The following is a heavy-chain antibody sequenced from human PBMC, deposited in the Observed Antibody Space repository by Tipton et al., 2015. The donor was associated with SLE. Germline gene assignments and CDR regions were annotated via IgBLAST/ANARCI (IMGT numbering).Heavy chain of an antibody. CDR1: GFTFSRHW. CDR2: IHEDGGEK. Sequence: SGFTFSRHWMSWVRQPLGQGLEWVANIHEDGGEKYYVDSVKGRFTISRDNAKNTPYLQMRSLRVEDTGIYYCARAPTISVAGTTDPFGMDVWGPGTRVTVSS. V-gene: IGHV3-7*01. D-gene: IGHD6-19*01. CDR3: ARAPTISVAGTTDPFGMDV. J-gene: IGHJ6*02.